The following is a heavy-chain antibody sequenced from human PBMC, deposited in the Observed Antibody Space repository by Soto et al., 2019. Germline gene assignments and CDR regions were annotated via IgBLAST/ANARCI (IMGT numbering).Heavy chain of an antibody. V-gene: IGHV4-59*01. CDR1: GGSMRSYY. J-gene: IGHJ4*02. Sequence: SETLSLTCSVSGGSMRSYYWSWIRRPPGKGLEWIGYIHDSGITDYNPSLKSRATISIDTFRNQISLNLHSVTAADTAVYYCAREYAFSSAYRGQGTVVTVSS. D-gene: IGHD3-22*01. CDR3: AREYAFSSAY. CDR2: IHDSGIT.